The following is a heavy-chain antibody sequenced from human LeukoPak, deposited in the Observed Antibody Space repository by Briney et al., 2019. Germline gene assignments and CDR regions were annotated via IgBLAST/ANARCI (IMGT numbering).Heavy chain of an antibody. V-gene: IGHV4-39*07. Sequence: SETLSLTCSVSSVSIISSSSYYWGWLRQSPGKGLEWIGSMYYSSSTYYNPSLQSRATVSVDTSKNQFSLKLSSVTAADTAVYYCARRSGAVAPHSPYYYYYMDVWGKGTTVTISS. J-gene: IGHJ6*03. CDR1: SVSIISSSSYY. CDR2: MYYSSST. D-gene: IGHD6-19*01. CDR3: ARRSGAVAPHSPYYYYYMDV.